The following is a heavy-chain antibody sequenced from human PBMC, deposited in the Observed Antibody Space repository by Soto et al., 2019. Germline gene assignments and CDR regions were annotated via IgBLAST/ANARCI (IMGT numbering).Heavy chain of an antibody. CDR3: AKWLSHGHNRGWI. J-gene: IGHJ4*02. Sequence: EVYLLESGGALVQPGGSLRISCLASGFTFQAYEMSWGRQAPGRGLEWVSSIRGGSAITHYADSVKGRFTLSRVTSRNTLDLQMNSLRADDTAVYYCAKWLSHGHNRGWIWGQGTRVTVSS. V-gene: IGHV3-23*01. CDR2: IRGGSAIT. D-gene: IGHD5-12*01. CDR1: GFTFQAYE.